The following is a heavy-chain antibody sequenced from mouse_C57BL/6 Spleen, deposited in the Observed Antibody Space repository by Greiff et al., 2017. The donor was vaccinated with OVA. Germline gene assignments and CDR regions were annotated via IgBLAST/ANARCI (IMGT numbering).Heavy chain of an antibody. CDR3: TRPSITTVVGRDYFDY. CDR1: GYTFTDYE. Sequence: QVQLQQSGAELVRPGASVTLSCKASGYTFTDYEMHWVQQTPVHGLEWIGAIDPETGGTAYNQKFKGKAILTADKSSSTAYMELRSLTSEDSAVYYCTRPSITTVVGRDYFDYWGQGTTLTVSS. J-gene: IGHJ2*01. CDR2: IDPETGGT. D-gene: IGHD1-1*01. V-gene: IGHV1-15*01.